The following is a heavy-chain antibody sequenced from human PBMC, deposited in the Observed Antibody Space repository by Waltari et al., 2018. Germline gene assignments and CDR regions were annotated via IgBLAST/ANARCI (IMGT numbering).Heavy chain of an antibody. CDR2: INHSGST. CDR3: ARQGVSDSSGWYEY. Sequence: QVQLQQWGAGLLKPSETLSLTCAVYGGSFSGYYWSWIRQPPGKGLEWIGEINHSGSTNYDPSLKSRVTISVDTSKNQFSLKLSSVTAADTAVYYCARQGVSDSSGWYEYWGQGTLVTVSS. V-gene: IGHV4-34*01. D-gene: IGHD6-19*01. CDR1: GGSFSGYY. J-gene: IGHJ4*02.